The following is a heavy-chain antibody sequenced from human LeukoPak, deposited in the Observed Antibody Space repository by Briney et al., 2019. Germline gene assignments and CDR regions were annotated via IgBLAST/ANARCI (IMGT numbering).Heavy chain of an antibody. D-gene: IGHD4-17*01. Sequence: ASVKVSCKASGYTFTSYAMHWVRQAPGQRPEWMGWINAGNGNTKYSQKFQGRVTITRDSSASTVYMELSSLTSEDTAVYYCARGIWPARTVDYDLDSWGQGTLVTVSS. CDR2: INAGNGNT. CDR3: ARGIWPARTVDYDLDS. CDR1: GYTFTSYA. J-gene: IGHJ4*02. V-gene: IGHV1-3*01.